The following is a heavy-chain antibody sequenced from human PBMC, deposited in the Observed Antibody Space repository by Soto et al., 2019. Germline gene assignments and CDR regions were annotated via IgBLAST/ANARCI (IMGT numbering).Heavy chain of an antibody. CDR2: IYPGDSDT. D-gene: IGHD6-19*01. CDR3: ARHDSSGFYYYYGMDV. V-gene: IGHV5-51*01. J-gene: IGHJ6*02. CDR1: GYSFTSYW. Sequence: GESLKISCKGSGYSFTSYWIGWVRQMPGKGLEWMGIIYPGDSDTRYSPSFQGQVTISADKSISTAYLQWSSLKASDTAMYYCARHDSSGFYYYYGMDVWGQGTTVTSP.